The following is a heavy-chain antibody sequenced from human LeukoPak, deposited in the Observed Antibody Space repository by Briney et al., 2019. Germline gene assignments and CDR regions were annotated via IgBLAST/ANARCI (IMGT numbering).Heavy chain of an antibody. CDR3: ARAKGYCSSTICFELKQYYYYYMDV. J-gene: IGHJ6*03. V-gene: IGHV3-7*01. CDR1: GFTFSSYW. CDR2: IKQDGSEK. D-gene: IGHD2-2*01. Sequence: PGGSLRLSCAASGFTFSSYWMSWVRQAPRKGLEWVANIKQDGSEKYYVDSVKGRFTISRDNAKNSLYLQMNSLRAEDTAVYHCARAKGYCSSTICFELKQYYYYYMDVWGKGTTVTVSS.